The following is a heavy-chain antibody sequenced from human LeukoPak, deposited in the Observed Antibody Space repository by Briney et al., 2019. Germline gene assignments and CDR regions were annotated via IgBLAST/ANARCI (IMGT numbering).Heavy chain of an antibody. CDR2: IWYDGSNK. J-gene: IGHJ4*02. Sequence: GGSLRLSCAASGFTFSSHGMHWVRQAPGKGLEWVAVIWYDGSNKYYADSVKGRFTISRDNSKNTLYLQMNSLRAEDTAVYYCARARTTRGFDYWGQGTLVTVSS. CDR1: GFTFSSHG. V-gene: IGHV3-33*01. CDR3: ARARTTRGFDY. D-gene: IGHD4-17*01.